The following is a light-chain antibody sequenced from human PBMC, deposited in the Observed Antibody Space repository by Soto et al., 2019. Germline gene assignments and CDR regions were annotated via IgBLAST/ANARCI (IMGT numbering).Light chain of an antibody. CDR1: QSVSSSN. V-gene: IGKV3-20*01. Sequence: EIVLTQSPGTLSLSPGERATLSCRASQSVSSSNLAWYQQKPGQAPRLLIYGASSRATGIPDRFSGSGSGTDFTLTISRLEPEDFAVYYFQQYGRSPWTFGQGTKVEIK. J-gene: IGKJ1*01. CDR2: GAS. CDR3: QQYGRSPWT.